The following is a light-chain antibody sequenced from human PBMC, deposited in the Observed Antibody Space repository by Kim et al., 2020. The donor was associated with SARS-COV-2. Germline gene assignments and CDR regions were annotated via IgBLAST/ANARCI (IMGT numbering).Light chain of an antibody. CDR1: SLRSYY. CDR2: GKN. V-gene: IGLV3-19*01. CDR3: NSRGSNDNVL. J-gene: IGLJ2*01. Sequence: ALGQTVRITCEGDSLRSYYATWYQQKPGQAPIVVIYGKNNRTSGIPDRFSGSSSGDTASLTITGTQAGDEADYYCNSRGSNDNVLFGGGTQLTVL.